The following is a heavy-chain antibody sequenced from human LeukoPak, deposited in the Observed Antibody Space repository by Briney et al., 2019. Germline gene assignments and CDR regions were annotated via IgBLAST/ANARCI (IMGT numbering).Heavy chain of an antibody. CDR2: ISYDGSNK. Sequence: GGSLRLSCAASGFTFSSYGMHWVRQAPGKGLEWVAVISYDGSNKYYADSVKGRFTISRDNSKNTLYLQMNTLRAEDTAVYYCAKWGDYDILTGYYDSDYWGQGTLVTVSS. CDR3: AKWGDYDILTGYYDSDY. V-gene: IGHV3-30*18. CDR1: GFTFSSYG. D-gene: IGHD3-9*01. J-gene: IGHJ4*02.